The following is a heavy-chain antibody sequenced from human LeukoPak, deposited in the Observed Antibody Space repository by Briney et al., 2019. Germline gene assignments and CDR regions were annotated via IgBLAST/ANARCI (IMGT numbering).Heavy chain of an antibody. J-gene: IGHJ4*02. Sequence: ASVKVSCKASGGTFSSTTINWVRQAPGQGLEWMGGITPIFRTPNYAQKFQGRVTITAVESTSTAYMELSSLRSEDTAVYYCARGWLAETTVVTPYNYWGQGTLVTVSP. CDR1: GGTFSSTT. CDR3: ARGWLAETTVVTPYNY. V-gene: IGHV1-69*13. D-gene: IGHD2-21*02. CDR2: ITPIFRTP.